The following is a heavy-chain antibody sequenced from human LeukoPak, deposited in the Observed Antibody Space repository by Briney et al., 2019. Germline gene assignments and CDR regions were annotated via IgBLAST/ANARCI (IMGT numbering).Heavy chain of an antibody. J-gene: IGHJ4*02. CDR3: ARDRGPLAAAGPIPPGY. V-gene: IGHV1-69*04. CDR2: IIPILGIA. Sequence: ASVKVSCKASGGTFSSYAISWVRQAPGQGLEWMGRIIPILGIANYAQKFQGRVTITADKFTSTAYMELSSLRSEDTAVYYCARDRGPLAAAGPIPPGYWGQGTLVTVSS. CDR1: GGTFSSYA. D-gene: IGHD6-13*01.